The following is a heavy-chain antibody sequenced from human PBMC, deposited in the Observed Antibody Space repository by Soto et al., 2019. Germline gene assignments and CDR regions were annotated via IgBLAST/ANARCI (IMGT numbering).Heavy chain of an antibody. D-gene: IGHD3-22*01. J-gene: IGHJ5*02. CDR1: GGSISSGDYY. CDR3: AREFNYYDSSPKGNWFDP. CDR2: IYYSGST. Sequence: SETLSLTCTVSGGSISSGDYYWSWIRQPPGKGLEWIGYIYYSGSTYYNPSLKSRVTISVDTSKNQFPLKLSSVTAADTAVYYCAREFNYYDSSPKGNWFDPWGQGTLVTVSS. V-gene: IGHV4-30-4*01.